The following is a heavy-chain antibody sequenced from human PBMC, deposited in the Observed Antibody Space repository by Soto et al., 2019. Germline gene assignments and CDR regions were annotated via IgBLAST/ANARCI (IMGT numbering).Heavy chain of an antibody. V-gene: IGHV1-69*13. CDR3: AKDQYSSGPHYVDY. J-gene: IGHJ4*02. CDR2: IIPIFGTA. Sequence: SVKVGCKSSGGTLSSYAISWVRQEPGQGLEWMGGIIPIFGTANYAQKFQGRVTITADESTSTAYMELSSLRSEDTAVYFCAKDQYSSGPHYVDYWGQGTLVTVSS. CDR1: GGTLSSYA. D-gene: IGHD6-19*01.